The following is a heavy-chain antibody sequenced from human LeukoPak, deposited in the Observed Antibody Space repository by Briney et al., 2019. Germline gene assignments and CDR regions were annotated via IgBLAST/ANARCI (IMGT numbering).Heavy chain of an antibody. CDR3: ARHRHSHHYDY. CDR1: GGSISSSSSSDYY. CDR2: ISYSWTT. J-gene: IGHJ4*02. Sequence: KSSETLSLTCSVSGGSISSSSSSDYYWGWVRQPPGKGLEWIGSISYSWTTYYNPSLKSRVTISAGTSNNQFSLKLTSVTAADTAVYYCARHRHSHHYDYWGQGTLVTVSS. D-gene: IGHD5-18*01. V-gene: IGHV4-39*01.